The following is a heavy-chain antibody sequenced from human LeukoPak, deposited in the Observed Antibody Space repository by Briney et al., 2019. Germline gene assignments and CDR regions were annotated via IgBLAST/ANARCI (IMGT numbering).Heavy chain of an antibody. CDR2: ISRGGSST. CDR3: ARDQSSVFDY. J-gene: IGHJ4*02. Sequence: GGSLRLSCAASGFTFSSYWMSWVRQAPGKGLVWVSRISRGGSSTTYADSVKGRFTISRDNAKNTLYLQMNSLRAEDTAVYYCARDQSSVFDYWGQGTLVTVSS. D-gene: IGHD3-22*01. V-gene: IGHV3-74*01. CDR1: GFTFSSYW.